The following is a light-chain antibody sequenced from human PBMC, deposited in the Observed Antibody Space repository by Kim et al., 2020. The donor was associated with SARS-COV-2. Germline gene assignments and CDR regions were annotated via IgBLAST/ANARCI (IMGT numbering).Light chain of an antibody. CDR1: GGSIARNF. J-gene: IGLJ3*02. CDR3: LSYDSRSWV. V-gene: IGLV6-57*02. Sequence: NFMLTQPPSVSGSPGKTVSLSCTASGGSIARNFVQWYRQRPCSAPVTVIYEDNQRPSEIPDRLSGSINSAANSALLTISGLTTEDEAVYYCLSYDSRSWVFGGGTKVTVL. CDR2: EDN.